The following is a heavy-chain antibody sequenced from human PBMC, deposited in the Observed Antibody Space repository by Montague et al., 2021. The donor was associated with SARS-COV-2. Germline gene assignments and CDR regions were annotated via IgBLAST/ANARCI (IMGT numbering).Heavy chain of an antibody. D-gene: IGHD3-10*01. CDR3: ARGIWFGELLTGYYYYGMDV. CDR1: GDGVSSNSAA. V-gene: IGHV6-1*01. CDR2: TYYRSKWYN. Sequence: CAISGDGVSSNSAAWNWIRQSPSRGLEWLGRTYYRSKWYNDYAVSVKSRITINPDTSKNQFSLQLNSVTPEDTAVYYCARGIWFGELLTGYYYYGMDVWGQGTTVTVSS. J-gene: IGHJ6*02.